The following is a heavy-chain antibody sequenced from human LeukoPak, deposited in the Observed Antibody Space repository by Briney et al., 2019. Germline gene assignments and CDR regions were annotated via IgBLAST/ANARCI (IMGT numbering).Heavy chain of an antibody. CDR3: ASSYYYDSSGYFEDAFDT. CDR1: GYTFTGYY. J-gene: IGHJ3*02. D-gene: IGHD3-22*01. CDR2: MNPNSGNT. Sequence: ASVKVSCKASGYTFTGYYMHWVRQATGQGLEWMGWMNPNSGNTGYAQKFQGRVTMTRNTSISTAYMELSSLRSEDTAVYYCASSYYYDSSGYFEDAFDTWGQGTMVTVSS. V-gene: IGHV1-8*02.